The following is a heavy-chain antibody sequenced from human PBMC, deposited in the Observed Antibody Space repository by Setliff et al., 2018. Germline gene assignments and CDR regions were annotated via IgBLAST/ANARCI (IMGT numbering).Heavy chain of an antibody. CDR3: TRAYSGSHDY. V-gene: IGHV4-59*12. D-gene: IGHD1-26*01. J-gene: IGHJ4*02. CDR2: VYYSGTA. Sequence: TSETLSLTCTVSDGSLSTYYWSWIRQPPGKGLEFIGYVYYSGTANYSPSLRSRLTISVDKSRNQFSLRLTSVTAADTAIYYCTRAYSGSHDYWGQGTLVTVSS. CDR1: DGSLSTYY.